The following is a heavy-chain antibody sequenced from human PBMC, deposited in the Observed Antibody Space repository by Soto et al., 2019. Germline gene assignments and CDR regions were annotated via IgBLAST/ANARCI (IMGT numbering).Heavy chain of an antibody. Sequence: GSLRLSCAASGFTVSSNYMSWVRQAPGKGLEWVSVIYSGGITYYADSVKGRFTISRDNSKNTLYLQMNSLRAEDTAVYYCARAFYDTSGYYYDLFDYWGQGTLVTVSS. J-gene: IGHJ4*02. CDR1: GFTVSSNY. CDR2: IYSGGIT. CDR3: ARAFYDTSGYYYDLFDY. D-gene: IGHD3-22*01. V-gene: IGHV3-53*01.